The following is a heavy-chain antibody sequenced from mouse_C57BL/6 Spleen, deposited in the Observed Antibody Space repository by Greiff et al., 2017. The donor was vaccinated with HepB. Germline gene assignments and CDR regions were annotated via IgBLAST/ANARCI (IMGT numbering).Heavy chain of an antibody. J-gene: IGHJ4*01. Sequence: EVQGVESGGGLVKPGGSLKLSCAATGFTFSDYGMHWVRQAPEKGLEWVAYISSGSSTIYYADTVKGRFTISRDNAKNTLFLEMTSLRSEDTAMYYCTSKGDYYDYYEGYYYAMDYWGQGTSVTVSS. V-gene: IGHV5-17*01. D-gene: IGHD2-4*01. CDR3: TSKGDYYDYYEGYYYAMDY. CDR1: GFTFSDYG. CDR2: ISSGSSTI.